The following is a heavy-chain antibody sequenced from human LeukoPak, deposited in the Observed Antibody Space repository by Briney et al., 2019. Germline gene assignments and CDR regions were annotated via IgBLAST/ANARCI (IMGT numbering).Heavy chain of an antibody. V-gene: IGHV4-39*01. CDR2: IYYSGST. D-gene: IGHD6-19*01. J-gene: IGHJ4*02. Sequence: PSQTLSLTCTVSGGSISSGDYYWAWIRQPPGKGLEWIGSIYYSGSTYYNPSLKSRVTISVDTSKNQFSLKLSSVTAADTAVYYCASLLVVAGPVYYFDHWGQGTLVTVSS. CDR1: GGSISSGDYY. CDR3: ASLLVVAGPVYYFDH.